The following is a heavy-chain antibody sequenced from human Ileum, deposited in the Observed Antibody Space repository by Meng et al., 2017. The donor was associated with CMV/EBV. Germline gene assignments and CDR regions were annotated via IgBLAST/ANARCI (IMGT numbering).Heavy chain of an antibody. D-gene: IGHD2-2*01. Sequence: FSSYAMHWVRQAPGKGLEWVAVISYDGSNKYYADSVKGRFTISRDNSKNTLYLQMNSLRAEDTAVYYCARSYCSSTSCYPPPAFDPWGQGTLVTVSS. V-gene: IGHV3-30*04. CDR2: ISYDGSNK. CDR3: ARSYCSSTSCYPPPAFDP. CDR1: FSSYA. J-gene: IGHJ5*02.